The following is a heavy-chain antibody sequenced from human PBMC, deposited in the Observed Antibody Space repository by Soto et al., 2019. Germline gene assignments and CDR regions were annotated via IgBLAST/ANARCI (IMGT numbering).Heavy chain of an antibody. CDR3: ARHLYYDISPGYLRPYHYYGMDV. V-gene: IGHV4-59*08. CDR2: IYYSGST. D-gene: IGHD3-9*01. J-gene: IGHJ6*02. Sequence: SETLSLTCTVSGGSISSYYWSWIRQPPGKGLEWIGYIYYSGSTNYNPSLRSRVTISVDTSKSQFSLNLTSATAADTAVYFCARHLYYDISPGYLRPYHYYGMDVWGQGTTVTVSS. CDR1: GGSISSYY.